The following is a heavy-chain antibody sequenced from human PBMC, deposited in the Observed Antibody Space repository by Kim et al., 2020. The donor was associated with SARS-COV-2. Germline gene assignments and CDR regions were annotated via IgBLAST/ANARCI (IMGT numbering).Heavy chain of an antibody. V-gene: IGHV4-59*08. Sequence: SETLSLTCTVSGGSISSYYWSWIRQPPGKGLEWIGYIYYSGSTNYNPSLKSRVTISVDTSKNQFSLKLSSVTAAGTAVYYWGSLVVFGGYNFDYWGQGTLVTVSS. CDR3: GSLVVFGGYNFDY. CDR2: IYYSGST. J-gene: IGHJ4*02. D-gene: IGHD2-15*01. CDR1: GGSISSYY.